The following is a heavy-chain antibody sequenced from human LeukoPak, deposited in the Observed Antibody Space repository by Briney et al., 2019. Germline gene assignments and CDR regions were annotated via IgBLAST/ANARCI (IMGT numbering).Heavy chain of an antibody. V-gene: IGHV1-46*01. J-gene: IGHJ4*02. CDR2: INPSGGST. CDR3: ARNSLPNYDILTGYLQPADY. D-gene: IGHD3-9*01. CDR1: GYTSTSYY. Sequence: ASVKVSCKASGYTSTSYYMHWVRQAPGQGLEWMGIINPSGGSTSYAQKFQGRVTMTRDTSTSTVYMELSSLRSEDTAVYYCARNSLPNYDILTGYLQPADYWGQGTLVTVSS.